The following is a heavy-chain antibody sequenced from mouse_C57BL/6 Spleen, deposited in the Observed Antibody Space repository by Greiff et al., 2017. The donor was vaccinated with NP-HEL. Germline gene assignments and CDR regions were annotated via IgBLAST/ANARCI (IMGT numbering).Heavy chain of an antibody. Sequence: DVHLVESEGGLVQPGSSMKLSCTASGFTFSDYYMAWVRQVPEKGLEWVANINYDGSSTYYLDSLKSRFIISRDNAKNILYLQMSSLKSEDTATYYCAREVATRGFDYWGQGTTLTVSS. CDR1: GFTFSDYY. J-gene: IGHJ2*01. CDR3: AREVATRGFDY. D-gene: IGHD1-1*02. V-gene: IGHV5-16*01. CDR2: INYDGSST.